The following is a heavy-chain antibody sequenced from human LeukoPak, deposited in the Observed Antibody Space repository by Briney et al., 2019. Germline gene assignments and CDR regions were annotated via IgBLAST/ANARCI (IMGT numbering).Heavy chain of an antibody. Sequence: ASVKVSCKASGYTFTSYGISWVRQASGQGLEWMGWISAYNGNTNYAQKLQGRVTMTTDTSTSTAYMELRSLRSEDTAVYYCATDFSDRYCSSTSCYTFAVYWGQGTLVTVSS. CDR2: ISAYNGNT. CDR3: ATDFSDRYCSSTSCYTFAVY. V-gene: IGHV1-18*01. J-gene: IGHJ4*02. CDR1: GYTFTSYG. D-gene: IGHD2-2*02.